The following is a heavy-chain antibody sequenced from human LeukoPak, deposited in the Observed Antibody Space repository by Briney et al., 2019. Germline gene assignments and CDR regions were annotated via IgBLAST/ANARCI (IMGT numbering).Heavy chain of an antibody. Sequence: PGGSLRLSCVASGFTLTNYAMHWVRQPAGEGLEWVSALGTAGDTFYPGSVKGRFTISRDNAKKSLFLQMNSLRVEDTAIYYCARQSTPHGNFDYWGQGTLVTVSS. CDR1: GFTLTNYA. CDR2: LGTAGDT. J-gene: IGHJ4*02. D-gene: IGHD5-24*01. V-gene: IGHV3-13*01. CDR3: ARQSTPHGNFDY.